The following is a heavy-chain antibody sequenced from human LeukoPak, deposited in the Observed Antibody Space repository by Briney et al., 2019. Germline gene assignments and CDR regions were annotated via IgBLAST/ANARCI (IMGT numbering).Heavy chain of an antibody. CDR2: IRSKPYGGTT. CDR3: TRDWGDTFDI. J-gene: IGHJ3*02. Sequence: GGSLRLSCTASGFSFGDYDMIWVRQAPGKGLEWVSLIRSKPYGGTTEYAASVKGRFIISRDDSNRIAYLQMNSLKTEDTAVYYCTRDWGDTFDIWGQGTMVTVSS. D-gene: IGHD3-16*01. CDR1: GFSFGDYD. V-gene: IGHV3-49*04.